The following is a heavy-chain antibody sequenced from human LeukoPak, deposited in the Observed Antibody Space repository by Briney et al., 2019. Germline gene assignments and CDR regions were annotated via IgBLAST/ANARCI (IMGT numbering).Heavy chain of an antibody. CDR3: AKTHDRYFDY. CDR2: ISGSGGST. D-gene: IGHD3-22*01. V-gene: IGHV3-23*01. J-gene: IGHJ4*02. Sequence: GGSLRLSCAASGFTFSSYAMSCVCQAPGKGLEWASAISGSGGSTYYADSVKGRFTISRDNSKNTLYLQMNSLRAEDTAVYYCAKTHDRYFDYWGQGTLVTVSS. CDR1: GFTFSSYA.